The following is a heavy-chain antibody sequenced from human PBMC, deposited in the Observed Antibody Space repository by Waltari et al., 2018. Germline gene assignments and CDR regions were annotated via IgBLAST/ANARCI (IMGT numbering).Heavy chain of an antibody. V-gene: IGHV4-59*01. D-gene: IGHD4-17*01. CDR3: ARDPGYGDYPDWYFDL. J-gene: IGHJ2*01. Sequence: QVQLQESGPGLVKPSETLSLTCTVSGGSISSYYWSWIRQPPGKGLEWIGYIYYSGSTNYNPSLKSRVTISVDTSKNQFSLKLSSVTAADTAVYYCARDPGYGDYPDWYFDLWGRGTLVTVSS. CDR1: GGSISSYY. CDR2: IYYSGST.